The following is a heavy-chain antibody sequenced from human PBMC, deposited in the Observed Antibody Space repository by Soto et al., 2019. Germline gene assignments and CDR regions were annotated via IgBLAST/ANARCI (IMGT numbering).Heavy chain of an antibody. CDR2: IKQDGSEK. CDR3: ARDRGIVVVVPDY. CDR1: GFTLSSYW. D-gene: IGHD2-15*01. Sequence: LGGSLRLSCAASGFTLSSYWMSWVRQAPGKGLEWVANIKQDGSEKYYVDSVKGRFTISRDNAKNSLYLQMNSLRAEDTAVYYCARDRGIVVVVPDYWGQGTLVTVSS. J-gene: IGHJ4*02. V-gene: IGHV3-7*05.